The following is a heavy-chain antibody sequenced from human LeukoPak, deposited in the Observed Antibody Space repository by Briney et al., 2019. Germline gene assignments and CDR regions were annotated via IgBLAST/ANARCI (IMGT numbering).Heavy chain of an antibody. CDR1: GGSISSGDYY. D-gene: IGHD4-11*01. V-gene: IGHV4-30-4*08. CDR3: AREEMTTVTTNWFDP. J-gene: IGHJ5*02. Sequence: SETLSLTCTVSGGSISSGDYYWSWIRQPPGKGLEWIGYIYYSGSTYYNPSLKSRVTISVDTSKNQFSLKLSSVTAADTAVYYCAREEMTTVTTNWFDPWGQGTLVTVSS. CDR2: IYYSGST.